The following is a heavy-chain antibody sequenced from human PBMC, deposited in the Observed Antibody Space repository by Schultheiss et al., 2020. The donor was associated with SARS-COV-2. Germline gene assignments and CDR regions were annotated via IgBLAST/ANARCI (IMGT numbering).Heavy chain of an antibody. J-gene: IGHJ4*02. V-gene: IGHV4-59*11. CDR2: IYYSGST. CDR3: ARDSSSSSVYFDY. CDR1: GGSISSHY. D-gene: IGHD6-13*01. Sequence: SETLSLTCTVSGGSISSHYWSWMRQPPGKGLEWIGYIYYSGSTNYNPSLKSRVTMSVDTSKNQFSLKLSSVTAADTAVYYCARDSSSSSVYFDYWGQGTLVTVSS.